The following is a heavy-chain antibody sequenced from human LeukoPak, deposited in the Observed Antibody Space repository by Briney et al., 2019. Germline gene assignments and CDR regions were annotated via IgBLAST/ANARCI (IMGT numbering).Heavy chain of an antibody. CDR3: ARGTNWSPLDFDY. V-gene: IGHV3-21*04. CDR2: ISSISSYI. Sequence: GGSLRLSCAASGFTFSSYSMNWVRQAPGKGLEWVSSISSISSYIYYADSVKGRFTISRDNAKNSLYLQMNSLRAEDTAVYYCARGTNWSPLDFDYWGQGTLVTVSS. J-gene: IGHJ4*02. CDR1: GFTFSSYS. D-gene: IGHD1-20*01.